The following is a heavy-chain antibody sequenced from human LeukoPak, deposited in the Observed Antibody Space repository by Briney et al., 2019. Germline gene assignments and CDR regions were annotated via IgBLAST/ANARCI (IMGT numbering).Heavy chain of an antibody. CDR2: MNPNSGNT. CDR1: GYTFTSYD. V-gene: IGHV1-8*01. D-gene: IGHD5-18*01. CDR3: ARDRGIQLWLAHYYYYYGMDV. Sequence: ASVKVSCKASGYTFTSYDINWVRQATGQGLEWMGWMNPNSGNTGYAQKFQGRVTMTTDTSTSTAYMELRSLRSDDTAVYYCARDRGIQLWLAHYYYYYGMDVWGQGTTVTVSS. J-gene: IGHJ6*02.